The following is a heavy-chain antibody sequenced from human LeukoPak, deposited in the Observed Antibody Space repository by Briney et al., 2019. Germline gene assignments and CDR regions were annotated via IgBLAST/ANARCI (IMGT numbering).Heavy chain of an antibody. CDR2: ISDSGST. J-gene: IGHJ4*02. CDR3: ARDRSVGVLPAPPFDF. Sequence: SETLSLTCTVSGGSISSYYWSWIRQPPGKGLEWIGYISDSGSTSYNPSLKSRVTISVDTSKNRFSLKLTSVTAADTAVYYCARDRSVGVLPAPPFDFWGQGTLVTVSS. D-gene: IGHD6-6*01. V-gene: IGHV4-59*01. CDR1: GGSISSYY.